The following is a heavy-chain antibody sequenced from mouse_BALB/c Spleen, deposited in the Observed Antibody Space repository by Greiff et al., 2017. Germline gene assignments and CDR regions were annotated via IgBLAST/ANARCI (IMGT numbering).Heavy chain of an antibody. CDR1: GYSITSDYA. CDR2: ISYSGST. D-gene: IGHD2-3*01. CDR3: ARDDGYYASFAY. J-gene: IGHJ3*01. V-gene: IGHV3-2*02. Sequence: EVQGVESGPGLVKPSQSLSLTCTVTGYSITSDYAWNWIRQFPGNKLEWMGYISYSGSTSYNPSLKSRISITRDTSKNQFFLQLNSVTTEDTATYYCARDDGYYASFAYWGQGTLVTVSA.